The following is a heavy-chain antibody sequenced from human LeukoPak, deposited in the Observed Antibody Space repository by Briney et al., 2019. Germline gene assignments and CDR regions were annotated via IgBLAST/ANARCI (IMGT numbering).Heavy chain of an antibody. CDR2: IRYDGSNK. CDR3: AKDQYYDSSGYYPAEYFQH. CDR1: GFTFSSYA. Sequence: PGGSLRLSCAASGFTFSSYAMSWVRQAPGKGLEWVAFIRYDGSNKYYADSVKGRFTISRDNSKDTLYLQMNSLRAEDTAVYYCAKDQYYDSSGYYPAEYFQHWGQGTLVTVSS. J-gene: IGHJ1*01. V-gene: IGHV3-30*02. D-gene: IGHD3-22*01.